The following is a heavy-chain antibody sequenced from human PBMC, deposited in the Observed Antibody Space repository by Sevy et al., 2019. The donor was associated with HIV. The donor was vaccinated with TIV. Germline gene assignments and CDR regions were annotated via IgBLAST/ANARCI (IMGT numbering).Heavy chain of an antibody. Sequence: GGSLRLSCAPSGFRFDDYAMHWVRQVPGKSPEWVSGISWNSYRIDYADSVRGRFTISRDNAKNSLSLQMNSLRVEDTALYYCAKDMGGIETLDYYSYYGMDVWGQGTTVTVSS. D-gene: IGHD2-21*01. V-gene: IGHV3-9*01. CDR1: GFRFDDYA. CDR2: ISWNSYRI. J-gene: IGHJ6*02. CDR3: AKDMGGIETLDYYSYYGMDV.